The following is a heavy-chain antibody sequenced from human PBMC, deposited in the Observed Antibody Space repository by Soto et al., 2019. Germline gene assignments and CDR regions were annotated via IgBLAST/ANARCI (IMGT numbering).Heavy chain of an antibody. CDR1: GFPFSSYG. V-gene: IGHV3-30*02. J-gene: IGHJ4*02. D-gene: IGHD3-22*01. Sequence: QVQLVESGGGVVQPGGSLRLSCEASGFPFSSYGIHWVRQAPGKGLEWLAIIRNDGSNEYYADSVKGRFTISRDNSKNTVYLQVSNLRAEDTAVYFCARDQTDSGGYSDSWGQGTLVTVSS. CDR2: IRNDGSNE. CDR3: ARDQTDSGGYSDS.